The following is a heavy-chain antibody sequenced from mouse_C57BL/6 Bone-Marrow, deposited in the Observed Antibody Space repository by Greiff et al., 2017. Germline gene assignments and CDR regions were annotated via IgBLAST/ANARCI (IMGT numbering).Heavy chain of an antibody. D-gene: IGHD1-2*01. CDR2: ISDGGSYT. CDR1: GFTFSSYA. J-gene: IGHJ2*01. V-gene: IGHV5-4*03. CDR3: ARLRNYGLFDY. Sequence: EVKLMESGGGLVKPGGSLKLSCAASGFTFSSYAMSWVRQTPEKRLEWVATISDGGSYTYYPDNVKGRFTISRDNAKNNLYLQMSSLKSEDTAMYYCARLRNYGLFDYWGQGTTLTVSS.